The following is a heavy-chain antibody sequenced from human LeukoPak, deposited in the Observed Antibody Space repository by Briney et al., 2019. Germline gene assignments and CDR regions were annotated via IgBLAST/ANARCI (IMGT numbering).Heavy chain of an antibody. V-gene: IGHV4-31*03. Sequence: SETLSLTCTVSGGSISSGGYYWSWIRQHPGKGLEWIGYIYYSGSTYYNPSLKSRVTISVDTSKNQFSLKLSSVTAADTAVYYCARGIVGATLYYFDYWAREPWSPSPQ. J-gene: IGHJ4*02. CDR3: ARGIVGATLYYFDY. D-gene: IGHD1-26*01. CDR2: IYYSGST. CDR1: GGSISSGGYY.